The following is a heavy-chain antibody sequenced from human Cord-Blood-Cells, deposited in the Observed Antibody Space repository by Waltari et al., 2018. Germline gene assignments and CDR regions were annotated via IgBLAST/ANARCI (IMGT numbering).Heavy chain of an antibody. Sequence: QVQLVQSGAEVKKPGSSVKVSCKASGGTFSSYAISWVRQAPGQGLEWMGRIIPILGIANYAQKFQGRVTITADKSTSTAYMELSSLRSEDTAVYYCARDLLVGAYYYYYMDVWGKGTTVTVSS. CDR1: GGTFSSYA. CDR2: IIPILGIA. J-gene: IGHJ6*03. V-gene: IGHV1-69*09. D-gene: IGHD1-26*01. CDR3: ARDLLVGAYYYYYMDV.